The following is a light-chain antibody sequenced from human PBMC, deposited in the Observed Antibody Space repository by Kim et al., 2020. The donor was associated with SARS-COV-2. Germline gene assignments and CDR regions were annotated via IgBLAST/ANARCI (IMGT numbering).Light chain of an antibody. V-gene: IGKV3-20*01. CDR1: QSVSNNY. J-gene: IGKJ4*01. CDR3: QQYGSSPR. Sequence: SRGERATLSCRASQSVSNNYLAWYQQKPGQTPRLLIYGATSRATGIPDRFSGSGSGTDFTITISGLETEDFAVYYCQQYGSSPRFGGGTKVDIK. CDR2: GAT.